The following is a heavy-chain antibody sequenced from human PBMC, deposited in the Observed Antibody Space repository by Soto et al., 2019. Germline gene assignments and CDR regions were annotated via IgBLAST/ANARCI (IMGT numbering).Heavy chain of an antibody. V-gene: IGHV4-4*07. Sequence: PSETLSLTCTVSGGSISSYYWSWIRQPAGKGLEWIGRIYTSGSTNYNPSLKSRVTMSVDTSKNQFSLKLSSVTAADTAVYYCARDPFNYGSGTDAFDIWGQGTMVTV. J-gene: IGHJ3*02. D-gene: IGHD3-10*01. CDR3: ARDPFNYGSGTDAFDI. CDR2: IYTSGST. CDR1: GGSISSYY.